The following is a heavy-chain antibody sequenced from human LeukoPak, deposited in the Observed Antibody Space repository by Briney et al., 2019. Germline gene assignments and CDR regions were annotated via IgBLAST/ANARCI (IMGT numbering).Heavy chain of an antibody. Sequence: GGSLRLSCAASGFTFSSYEMNWVRQAPGKGLEWVSYISSSGSTIYYADSVKGRFTISRGNAKNSLYLQMNSLRDEDTAVYYCARALPQYYYFWSGYYTGPYYFGMDVWGQGTTVTVSS. V-gene: IGHV3-48*03. CDR1: GFTFSSYE. J-gene: IGHJ6*02. D-gene: IGHD3-3*01. CDR3: ARALPQYYYFWSGYYTGPYYFGMDV. CDR2: ISSSGSTI.